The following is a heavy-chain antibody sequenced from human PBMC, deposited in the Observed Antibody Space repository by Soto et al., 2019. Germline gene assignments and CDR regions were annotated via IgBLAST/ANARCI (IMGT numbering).Heavy chain of an antibody. D-gene: IGHD3-3*01. Sequence: GGSLRLSCAASGFTFTSYAMHWVRQAPGKGLEWVAVISNDGSNYYYADSVRGRFTISRDNTKNTLFLQMSSLRGEDSGVYYCARGTTLAIFDYGMDVWGQGTTVTVS. V-gene: IGHV3-30-3*01. CDR2: ISNDGSNY. CDR3: ARGTTLAIFDYGMDV. CDR1: GFTFTSYA. J-gene: IGHJ6*02.